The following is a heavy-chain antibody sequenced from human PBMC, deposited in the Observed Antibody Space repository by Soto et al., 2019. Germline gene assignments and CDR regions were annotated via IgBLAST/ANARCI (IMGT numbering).Heavy chain of an antibody. CDR1: GGSISSGGYS. CDR3: ARARANWGLYGMDV. J-gene: IGHJ6*02. D-gene: IGHD7-27*01. V-gene: IGHV4-30-2*01. Sequence: QLQLQESGSGLVKPSQTLSLTCAVSGGSISSGGYSWSWIRQPPGKGLEWIGYIYHSGSTYYNPSLKSRVTISLDRSKNQFSLKLSSVTAADTAVYYCARARANWGLYGMDVWGQGTTVTVSS. CDR2: IYHSGST.